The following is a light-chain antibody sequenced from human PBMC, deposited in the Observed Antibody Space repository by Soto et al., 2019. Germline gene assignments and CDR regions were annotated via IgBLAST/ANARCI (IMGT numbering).Light chain of an antibody. CDR2: DVS. Sequence: QSVLTQPASVSGSPGQSITISCSGTSSDVGGYNYVSWYQQHPGKAHKLMIYDVSNRPSGVSNRFSGSKSGNTASLTISGLHAEDEADYYCSSYTSSSTVVFGGGTKVTVL. V-gene: IGLV2-14*01. CDR1: SSDVGGYNY. J-gene: IGLJ2*01. CDR3: SSYTSSSTVV.